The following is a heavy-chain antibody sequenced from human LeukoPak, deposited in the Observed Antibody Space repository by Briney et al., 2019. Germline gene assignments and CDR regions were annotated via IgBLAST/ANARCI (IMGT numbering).Heavy chain of an antibody. CDR1: GFTFSSYA. D-gene: IGHD3-10*01. CDR3: AKEVLWFGELFGYFDY. CDR2: ISGSGGST. V-gene: IGHV3-23*01. J-gene: IGHJ4*02. Sequence: GGSLRLSCAASGFTFSSYAMSRVRQAPGKELEWVSAISGSGGSTYYADSVKGRFTISRDNSKNTLYLQMNSLRAEDTAVYYCAKEVLWFGELFGYFDYWGQGTLVTVSS.